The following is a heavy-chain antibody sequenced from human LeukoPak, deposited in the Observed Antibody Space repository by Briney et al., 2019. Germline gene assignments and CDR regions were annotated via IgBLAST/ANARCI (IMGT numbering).Heavy chain of an antibody. Sequence: GGSLRLSCAASGFTFSSYWMSWVRQAPGKGLEWVANIKQDGSEKYYVDSVKGRFTISRDNAKNTLYLQMNSLRAEDTAVYYCARVFYDSSGYYYVEDDAFDIWGQGTMVTVSS. CDR3: ARVFYDSSGYYYVEDDAFDI. V-gene: IGHV3-7*01. J-gene: IGHJ3*02. D-gene: IGHD3-22*01. CDR2: IKQDGSEK. CDR1: GFTFSSYW.